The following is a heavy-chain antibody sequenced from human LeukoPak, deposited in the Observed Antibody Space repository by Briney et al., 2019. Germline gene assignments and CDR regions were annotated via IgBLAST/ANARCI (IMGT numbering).Heavy chain of an antibody. D-gene: IGHD1-1*01. J-gene: IGHJ4*02. Sequence: SETLSLTCTVSGGSISSYYWSWIRQPPGKGLEWIGYIYYSGSTNYNPSLKSRVTISVDTSKNQFSLKLSSVTAADTAVYYCARGFLPYNWIDAPFTFDYWGQGTLVTVSS. CDR1: GGSISSYY. V-gene: IGHV4-59*01. CDR2: IYYSGST. CDR3: ARGFLPYNWIDAPFTFDY.